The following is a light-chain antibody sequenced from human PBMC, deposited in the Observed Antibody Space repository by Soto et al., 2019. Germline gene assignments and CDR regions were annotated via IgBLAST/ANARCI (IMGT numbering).Light chain of an antibody. CDR2: GVT. Sequence: QSALTQPASVSGSPGQSITISCTGTTSDVGGYNYVSWYQQHPGKAPKLLIYGVTNRPSGVSNRFSGSKSGNTASLTISGLQAEDEADYYCSSYTRSTTLRVVFGGGTKLTAL. J-gene: IGLJ2*01. V-gene: IGLV2-14*01. CDR1: TSDVGGYNY. CDR3: SSYTRSTTLRVV.